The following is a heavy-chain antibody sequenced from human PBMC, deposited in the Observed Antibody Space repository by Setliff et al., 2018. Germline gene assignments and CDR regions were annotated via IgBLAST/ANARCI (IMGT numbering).Heavy chain of an antibody. CDR3: ARAPRLEWILPTFDY. D-gene: IGHD3-3*01. CDR1: GSPFNTYD. J-gene: IGHJ4*02. Sequence: ASVKVSCKASGSPFNTYDINWVRQAPGQGLEWLGRIDLYNAGTTYAEKMETKVTMTVDTSSNIGYMELRSLTSDDTAVYFCARAPRLEWILPTFDYWGQGTPVTVSS. CDR2: IDLYNAGT. V-gene: IGHV1-18*01.